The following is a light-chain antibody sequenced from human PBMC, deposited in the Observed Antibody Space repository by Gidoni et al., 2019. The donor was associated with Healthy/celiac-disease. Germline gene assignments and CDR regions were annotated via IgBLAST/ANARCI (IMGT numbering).Light chain of an antibody. CDR3: QQYGSSPPWT. J-gene: IGKJ1*01. Sequence: EIVLTQSPGTLSLSPGERATLSCRASQSVSSSYLAWYQQKPGQAPRLLIYGASSRATGIPDRCSGSGSGTDFTLNISRLEPEDFAVYYCQQYGSSPPWTFGQGTKVEIK. V-gene: IGKV3-20*01. CDR1: QSVSSSY. CDR2: GAS.